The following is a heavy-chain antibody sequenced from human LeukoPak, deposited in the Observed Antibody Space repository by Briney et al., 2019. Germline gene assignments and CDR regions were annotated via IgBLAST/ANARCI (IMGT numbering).Heavy chain of an antibody. CDR1: GFTFSSYW. V-gene: IGHV3-74*01. J-gene: IGHJ4*02. CDR2: INSDGSAT. Sequence: GGSLRLSCASSGFTFSSYWMQWVRRARGKGLVGVIRINSDGSATNYADSVKGRFTISRENAKNTLYLQMNSLRAEDTAVYYCARGYAWGDYWGQGTLVTVSS. CDR3: ARGYAWGDY. D-gene: IGHD3-16*01.